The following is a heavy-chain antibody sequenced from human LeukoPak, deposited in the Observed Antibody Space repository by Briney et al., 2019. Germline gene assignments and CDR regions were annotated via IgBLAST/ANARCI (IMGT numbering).Heavy chain of an antibody. V-gene: IGHV4-4*02. D-gene: IGHD3-3*01. CDR1: GGSISSSNW. CDR2: IYHSGST. Sequence: SETLSLTCAVSGGSISSSNWWSWVRQPPGKGLEWIGEIYHSGSTNYNPSLKSRVTISVDKSKNQFSLKLSSVTAADTAVYYCARERVDYDFWSGPLSVWGKGTTVTVSS. J-gene: IGHJ6*04. CDR3: ARERVDYDFWSGPLSV.